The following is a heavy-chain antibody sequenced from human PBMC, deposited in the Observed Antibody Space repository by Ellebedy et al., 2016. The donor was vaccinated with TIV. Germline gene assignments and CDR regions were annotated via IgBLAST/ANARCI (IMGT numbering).Heavy chain of an antibody. CDR2: INSDGSST. J-gene: IGHJ4*02. CDR3: ARDAVTRFDY. Sequence: GESLKISCAASGFTFSSYWMHWVRQAPGKGLVWVSRINSDGSSTSYADSVKGRFTISRYNAKNTLYLQMNSLRAEDTAVYYCARDAVTRFDYWGQGTLVTVSS. CDR1: GFTFSSYW. V-gene: IGHV3-74*01. D-gene: IGHD4-17*01.